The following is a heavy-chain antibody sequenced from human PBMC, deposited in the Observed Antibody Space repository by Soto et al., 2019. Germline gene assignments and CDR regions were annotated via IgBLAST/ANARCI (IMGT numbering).Heavy chain of an antibody. J-gene: IGHJ5*02. Sequence: QVQLGESGGGVVQPGRSLRLSCAASGFTFSSYGMHWVRQAPGKGLEWVAVISYDGSNKYYADSVKGRFTISRDNSKNTLYLQMNSLRAEDTAVYYCAKVWESGSYSDYWFDPWGQGTLVTVSS. V-gene: IGHV3-30*18. CDR3: AKVWESGSYSDYWFDP. D-gene: IGHD1-26*01. CDR1: GFTFSSYG. CDR2: ISYDGSNK.